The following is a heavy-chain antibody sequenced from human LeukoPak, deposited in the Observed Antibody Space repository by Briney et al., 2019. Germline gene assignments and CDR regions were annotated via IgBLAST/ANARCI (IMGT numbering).Heavy chain of an antibody. CDR3: AKDKIGGYSYGSRRSPFDY. Sequence: PGGSLRLSCAASGFTFSSYAMSWVRQAPGKGLEWVSAISGSGGSTYYADSVKGRFTISRDNSKNTLYLQMNRLRAEDTAVYYCAKDKIGGYSYGSRRSPFDYWGQGTLVTVSS. CDR2: ISGSGGST. V-gene: IGHV3-23*01. D-gene: IGHD5-18*01. J-gene: IGHJ4*02. CDR1: GFTFSSYA.